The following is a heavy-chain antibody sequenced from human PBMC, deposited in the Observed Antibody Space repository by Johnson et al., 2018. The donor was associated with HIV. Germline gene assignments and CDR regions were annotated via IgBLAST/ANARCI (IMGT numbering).Heavy chain of an antibody. J-gene: IGHJ3*02. Sequence: QVQLVESGGGVVQPGRSLRLSCAASGFTFSNYGMHWVRQTPGKGLEWVAVIWYDGSNKYYADSVKGRFTISRDNSKTTLYLQMNSLRAEDTAVYYCARVGVSGYDLAAFDIWGQGTMVTVSS. CDR2: IWYDGSNK. D-gene: IGHD5-12*01. V-gene: IGHV3-30*19. CDR1: GFTFSNYG. CDR3: ARVGVSGYDLAAFDI.